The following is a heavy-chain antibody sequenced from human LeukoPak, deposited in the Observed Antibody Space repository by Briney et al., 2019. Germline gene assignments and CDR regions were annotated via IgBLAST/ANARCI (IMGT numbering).Heavy chain of an antibody. Sequence: SVKVSCKASGGTFSSYAISRVRQAPGQGLEWMGRIIPILGIANYAQKFQGRVTITADKSTSTAYMELSSLRSEDTAVYYCARSLFYGGNPFDYWGQGTLVTVSS. V-gene: IGHV1-69*04. CDR2: IIPILGIA. CDR1: GGTFSSYA. D-gene: IGHD4-17*01. CDR3: ARSLFYGGNPFDY. J-gene: IGHJ4*02.